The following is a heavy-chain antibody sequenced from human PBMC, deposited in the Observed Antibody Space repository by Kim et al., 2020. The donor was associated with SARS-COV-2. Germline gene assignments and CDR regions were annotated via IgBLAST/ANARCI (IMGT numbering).Heavy chain of an antibody. Sequence: GGSLRLSCAGSGFTFSSYGMHWVRQAPGKGLEWVAVISYHGINKYYADSVQGRFTISRDNSKNTLYLQMDSLRAEDTAVYYCGKYNGDSGSYHKDWFDPWGQGTLVTVSS. V-gene: IGHV3-30*18. CDR1: GFTFSSYG. CDR3: GKYNGDSGSYHKDWFDP. J-gene: IGHJ5*02. CDR2: ISYHGINK. D-gene: IGHD3-10*01.